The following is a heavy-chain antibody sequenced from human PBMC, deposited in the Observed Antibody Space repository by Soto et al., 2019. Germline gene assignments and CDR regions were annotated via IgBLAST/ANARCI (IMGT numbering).Heavy chain of an antibody. Sequence: QVQLVQSGAEVKKPGSSVKVSCKASGGTFSSYAISWVRQAPGQGLEWMGGIIPIFGTANYAQKFQGRVTITADESTSTAYMELRSLRSEDTAVYYCASGTYYYDSSGYYYGYFQHWGQGTLVTVSS. CDR1: GGTFSSYA. CDR3: ASGTYYYDSSGYYYGYFQH. D-gene: IGHD3-22*01. V-gene: IGHV1-69*12. CDR2: IIPIFGTA. J-gene: IGHJ1*01.